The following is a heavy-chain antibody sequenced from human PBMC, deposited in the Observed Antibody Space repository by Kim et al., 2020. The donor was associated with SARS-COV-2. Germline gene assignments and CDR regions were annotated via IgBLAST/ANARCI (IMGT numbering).Heavy chain of an antibody. CDR1: GGSFSGYY. CDR2: INHSGST. V-gene: IGHV4-34*01. Sequence: SETLSLTCAVYGGSFSGYYWSWIRQPPGKGLEWIGEINHSGSTNYNPSLKSRVTISVDTSKNQFSLKLSSVTAADTAVYYCARREGVMVRGVKPFDYWGQGTLVTVSS. J-gene: IGHJ4*02. D-gene: IGHD3-10*01. CDR3: ARREGVMVRGVKPFDY.